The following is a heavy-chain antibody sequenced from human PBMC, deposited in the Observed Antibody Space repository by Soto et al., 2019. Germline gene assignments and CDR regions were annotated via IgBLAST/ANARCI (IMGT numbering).Heavy chain of an antibody. CDR1: GFTVSDYY. V-gene: IGHV3-11*01. CDR2: IRSSDSTV. D-gene: IGHD2-2*01. Sequence: PGGSLRLSCAASGFTVSDYYMSWIRQAPGKGLEWISYIRSSDSTVYYADSVKGRFTISRDTAKNSQYLQMNSLRVEDTAAYYFARDGYRYCSSTSCYSGYYYNGMDVWGPVNTVTVCS. CDR3: ARDGYRYCSSTSCYSGYYYNGMDV. J-gene: IGHJ6*02.